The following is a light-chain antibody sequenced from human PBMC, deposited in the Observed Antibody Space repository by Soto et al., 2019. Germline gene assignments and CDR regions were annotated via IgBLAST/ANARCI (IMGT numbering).Light chain of an antibody. Sequence: AILMTQSPSSLSASTGDRVTITCRASQGISSYLAWYQQKPGKAPKLLIYAASTLQSGVPSRFSGSGSGTDFTLTISCLQSEDFATYYCQQYYSYPLTFGQGTKVDIK. CDR3: QQYYSYPLT. CDR1: QGISSY. CDR2: AAS. J-gene: IGKJ1*01. V-gene: IGKV1-8*01.